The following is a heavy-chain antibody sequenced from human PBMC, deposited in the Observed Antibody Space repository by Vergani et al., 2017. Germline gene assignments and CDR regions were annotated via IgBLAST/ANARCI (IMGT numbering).Heavy chain of an antibody. CDR2: IIPIFGTA. CDR3: ARDRGYSSSWYGWFDP. CDR1: GGTFSIYA. D-gene: IGHD6-13*01. Sequence: QVQLVQSGAEVKKPGSSVKVSCKASGGTFSIYAISWVRQAPGQGLEWMGRIIPIFGTANYAQKFQGRVTITADESTSTAYMELSSLRSEDTAVYYCARDRGYSSSWYGWFDPWGQGTLVTVSS. V-gene: IGHV1-69*13. J-gene: IGHJ5*02.